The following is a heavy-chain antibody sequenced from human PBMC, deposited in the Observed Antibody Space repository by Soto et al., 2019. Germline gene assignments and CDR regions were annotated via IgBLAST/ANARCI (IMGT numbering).Heavy chain of an antibody. D-gene: IGHD3-10*01. CDR1: GFTFSSYW. CDR3: ASLRFGDYLGMDV. V-gene: IGHV3-7*01. CDR2: IKQDGSEK. Sequence: GGSLRLSCAASGFTFSSYWMSWVRQAPGKGLEWVANIKQDGSEKYYVDSVKGRFTISRDNAKNSLYLQMNSLRAEDTAVYYCASLRFGDYLGMDVWGKGTTVTVSS. J-gene: IGHJ6*03.